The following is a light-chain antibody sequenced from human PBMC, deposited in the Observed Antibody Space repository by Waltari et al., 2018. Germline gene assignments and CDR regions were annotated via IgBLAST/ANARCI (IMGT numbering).Light chain of an antibody. CDR1: QSVSSNY. J-gene: IGKJ2*01. Sequence: LSLSPGERATLSCRASQSVSSNYLAWYQQKPGQAPRLLIYGASSRATGIPDRFSGSGSGTDFTLTISRVEPEDFAVYYCQQYSSSPNTFGQGTKLEIK. CDR2: GAS. CDR3: QQYSSSPNT. V-gene: IGKV3-20*01.